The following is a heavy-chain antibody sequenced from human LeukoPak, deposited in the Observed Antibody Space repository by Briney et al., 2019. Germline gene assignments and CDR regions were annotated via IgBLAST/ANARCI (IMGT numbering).Heavy chain of an antibody. D-gene: IGHD4-17*01. J-gene: IGHJ4*02. CDR2: IYYSGST. CDR3: ARAEDYGDYVGY. CDR1: GGSISSYY. Sequence: SETLSLTCTVSGGSISSYYWSWIRQPPGKGLEWIGYIYYSGSTNYNPSLKRRVTISVDTSKNQFSLKLSSVTAADTAVYYCARAEDYGDYVGYWGQGTLVTVSS. V-gene: IGHV4-59*01.